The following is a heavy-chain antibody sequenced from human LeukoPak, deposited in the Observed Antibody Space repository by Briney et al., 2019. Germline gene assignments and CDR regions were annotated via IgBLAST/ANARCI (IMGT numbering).Heavy chain of an antibody. CDR2: IYDSGST. Sequence: SETLSLTFTLSGDSISSYYWSWIRQPPGKGLEWIGYIYDSGSTKYNPSLKSRVTISVDTSKKQFSLKLSSVTAADTAFYYCARYIVSYPHDAFDIWGQGTMVTVSS. J-gene: IGHJ3*02. CDR3: ARYIVSYPHDAFDI. V-gene: IGHV4-59*01. D-gene: IGHD1-26*01. CDR1: GDSISSYY.